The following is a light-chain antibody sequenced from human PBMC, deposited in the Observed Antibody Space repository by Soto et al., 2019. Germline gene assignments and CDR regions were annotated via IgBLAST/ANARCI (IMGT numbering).Light chain of an antibody. CDR3: QRSYSTPPWT. CDR1: QSISSY. CDR2: AAS. Sequence: DIQMTQSPSSLSASVGDRVTITCRASQSISSYLNWYQQKPGKAPKLLIYAASSVQSGVPSRFSGSGSVTDFTLTISSLQPEDFATYSCQRSYSTPPWTFGQGTKV. V-gene: IGKV1-39*01. J-gene: IGKJ1*01.